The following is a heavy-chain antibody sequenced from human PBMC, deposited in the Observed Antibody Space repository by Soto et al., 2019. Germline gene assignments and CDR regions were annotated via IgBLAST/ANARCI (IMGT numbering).Heavy chain of an antibody. CDR1: GFTFSGYA. Sequence: EVQLLESGGGLVQPGGSLRLSCAASGFTFSGYAMSWVRQAPGKGLEWVSAISGSGGSTYYADSVKGRFTISRGNNTLYLQMNSLRADDTAIYFCAKDRVYGDHYYFDYWGQGTLVTVSS. CDR2: ISGSGGST. J-gene: IGHJ4*02. V-gene: IGHV3-23*01. D-gene: IGHD4-17*01. CDR3: AKDRVYGDHYYFDY.